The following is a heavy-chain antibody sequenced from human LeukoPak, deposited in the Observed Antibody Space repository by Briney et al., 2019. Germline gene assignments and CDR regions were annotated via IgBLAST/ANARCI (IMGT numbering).Heavy chain of an antibody. CDR3: AKVGDDYIWGSYPFDAFDI. CDR2: ISGSGGST. Sequence: PGGSLRLSWAASGFTFSSYAMSWVRQAPGQVLEWVSAISGSGGSTYYADSVKGRFTISRDNSKNALYLQMNSLRAEDTAVYYCAKVGDDYIWGSYPFDAFDIWGQGTMVTVSS. J-gene: IGHJ3*02. V-gene: IGHV3-23*01. CDR1: GFTFSSYA. D-gene: IGHD3-16*02.